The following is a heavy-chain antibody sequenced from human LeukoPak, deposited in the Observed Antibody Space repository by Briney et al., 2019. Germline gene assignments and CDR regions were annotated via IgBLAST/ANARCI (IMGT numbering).Heavy chain of an antibody. CDR2: IYSGGST. Sequence: GGSLRLSCAASGFTVSSNDMSWVRQAPGKGLECISVIYSGGSTDYADSVKGRLTISRDNSKNTLYLQMNSLRAEDPAVYYCARVVDHDYGDYYLDYWGQGTLVTVPS. D-gene: IGHD4-17*01. J-gene: IGHJ4*02. CDR3: ARVVDHDYGDYYLDY. CDR1: GFTVSSND. V-gene: IGHV3-53*01.